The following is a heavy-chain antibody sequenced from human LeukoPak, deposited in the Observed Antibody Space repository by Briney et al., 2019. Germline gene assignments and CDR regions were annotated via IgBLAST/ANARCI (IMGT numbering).Heavy chain of an antibody. D-gene: IGHD1-1*01. V-gene: IGHV1-2*02. CDR1: GYTFTGYY. CDR2: INANSGDT. J-gene: IGHJ4*02. Sequence: ASVKVSCKASGYTFTGYYMHWVRRAPGQGLEWMGWINANSGDTNYAQSFQGRVTMTRDTSISTAYMELSRLRSDDTAVYYCARGPTMTTDYWGQGTLVTVSS. CDR3: ARGPTMTTDY.